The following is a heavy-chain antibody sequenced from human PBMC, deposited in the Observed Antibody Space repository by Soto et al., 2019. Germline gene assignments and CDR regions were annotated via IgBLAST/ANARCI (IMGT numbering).Heavy chain of an antibody. CDR2: IGVGGDT. CDR3: ARYFGDYSGNWFDP. Sequence: EVQLVASGGGLVQPGGSLRLSCAASGFIFSNYDMHWVRQVTGKGLEWVSSIGVGGDTYYAGSVKGRFTISRENAKNSFYLQMNSLRAEDTAVYYCARYFGDYSGNWFDPWGQGTLVTVSS. CDR1: GFIFSNYD. D-gene: IGHD4-17*01. J-gene: IGHJ5*02. V-gene: IGHV3-13*01.